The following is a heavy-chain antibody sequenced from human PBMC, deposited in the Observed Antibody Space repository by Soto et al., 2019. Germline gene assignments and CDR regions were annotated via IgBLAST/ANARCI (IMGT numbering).Heavy chain of an antibody. V-gene: IGHV1-3*01. CDR2: INAGNGNT. J-gene: IGHJ6*02. Sequence: GASVNVSCKASGYTFTSYAMHWVRQAPGQRLEWMGWINAGNGNTKYSQKFQGRVTITRDTSASTAYMELSSLRSEDTAVYYCAREAVWFGNYYYGMDVWGQGTTVTVSS. CDR3: AREAVWFGNYYYGMDV. CDR1: GYTFTSYA. D-gene: IGHD3-10*01.